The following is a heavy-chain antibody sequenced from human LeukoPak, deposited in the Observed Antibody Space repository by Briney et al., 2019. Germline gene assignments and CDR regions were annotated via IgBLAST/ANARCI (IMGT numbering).Heavy chain of an antibody. Sequence: ASVQVSCKVSGYTLTELSMHWVRQAPGKGLEWMGGFDPEDGETIYAQKFQGRVTMTEDTSTDTAYMELSSLRSEDTAVYYCATLPSDYYYYYGMDVWGQGTTVTVSS. CDR2: FDPEDGET. CDR3: ATLPSDYYYYYGMDV. J-gene: IGHJ6*02. V-gene: IGHV1-24*01. CDR1: GYTLTELS.